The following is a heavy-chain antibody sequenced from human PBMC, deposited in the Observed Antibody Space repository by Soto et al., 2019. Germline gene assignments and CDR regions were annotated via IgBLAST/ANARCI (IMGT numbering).Heavy chain of an antibody. CDR3: AKGAQIAARPQNYYYYGMDV. J-gene: IGHJ6*02. CDR1: GFTFTSYG. V-gene: IGHV3-30*18. D-gene: IGHD6-6*01. CDR2: ISYDGSNK. Sequence: QVQLVESGGGVVQPGRSLRLSCAASGFTFTSYGMHWVRQAPGKGLEWVAVISYDGSNKYYADSVKGRFTISRDNSKNTLDLQMNSLRAEDTAVYYCAKGAQIAARPQNYYYYGMDVWGQGTTVTVSS.